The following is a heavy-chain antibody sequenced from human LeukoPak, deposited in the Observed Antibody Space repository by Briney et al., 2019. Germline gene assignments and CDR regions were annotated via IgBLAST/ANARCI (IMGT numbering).Heavy chain of an antibody. Sequence: GGSLRLSCAASGFTFSSYAMHWVRQAPGKGLEWVAVISYDGSNKYYADSVKGRFTISRDNSKNTLYLQMNSLRAEDTAVYYCARAIVVVSDAFDIWGQGTMVTVSS. CDR1: GFTFSSYA. CDR3: ARAIVVVSDAFDI. D-gene: IGHD3-22*01. V-gene: IGHV3-30*01. J-gene: IGHJ3*02. CDR2: ISYDGSNK.